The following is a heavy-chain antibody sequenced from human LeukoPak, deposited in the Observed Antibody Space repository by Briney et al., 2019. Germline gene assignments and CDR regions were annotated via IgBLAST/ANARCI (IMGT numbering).Heavy chain of an antibody. CDR1: GDSFTGSY. CDR2: NNPDSGAT. CDR3: AGDQWVNGILTGYIV. V-gene: IGHV1-2*02. Sequence: ASAKVSCKASGDSFTGSYFHWLRQAPGQGPEWLGWNNPDSGATDYAQKFQGRVTMTRDTSINTAYMELSRLRYDDTAIYYCAGDQWVNGILTGYIVWGQGTMVTVSS. J-gene: IGHJ3*01. D-gene: IGHD3-9*01.